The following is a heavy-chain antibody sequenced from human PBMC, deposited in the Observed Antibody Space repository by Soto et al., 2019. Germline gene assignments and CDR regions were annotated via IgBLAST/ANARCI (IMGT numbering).Heavy chain of an antibody. D-gene: IGHD6-13*01. CDR1: GYSFTSYW. CDR2: IYPGDSDT. V-gene: IGHV5-51*01. CDR3: ARHEWGIAAAGVGREYYGMDV. Sequence: GESLKISCKGSGYSFTSYWIGWVRQMPGKGLEWMGIIYPGDSDTRYSPSFQGQVTISADKSISTAYLQWSSLKASDTAMYYCARHEWGIAAAGVGREYYGMDVWGQGTTVTVSS. J-gene: IGHJ6*02.